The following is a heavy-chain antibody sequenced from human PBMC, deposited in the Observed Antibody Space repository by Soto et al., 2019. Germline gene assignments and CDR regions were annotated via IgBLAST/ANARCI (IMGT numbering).Heavy chain of an antibody. J-gene: IGHJ4*02. CDR1: GGSISGSYYY. D-gene: IGHD1-20*01. Sequence: SETLYLTCAVSGGSISGSYYYWCWLRQSPGKGPEWIGSVFYTGFTSYSPSLESRVSVSVDTSKNQFSLKVSAVTAADTAVYYCASSQKGYNWDYFDHWGQGALVTVSS. CDR3: ASSQKGYNWDYFDH. CDR2: VFYTGFT. V-gene: IGHV4-39*01.